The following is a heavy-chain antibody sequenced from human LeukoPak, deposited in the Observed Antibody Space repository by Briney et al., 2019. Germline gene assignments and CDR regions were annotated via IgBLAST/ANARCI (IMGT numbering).Heavy chain of an antibody. Sequence: GASVKVSCKASGYTFTSYYMHWVRQAPGQGLEWMGIINPSGGSTSYAQKFQGRVTMTSDMSTSTVYMELSSLRSEDTAVYYCARGHRENVQTGTTLGHWFDPWGQGTLVTVSS. J-gene: IGHJ5*02. CDR3: ARGHRENVQTGTTLGHWFDP. CDR1: GYTFTSYY. V-gene: IGHV1-46*01. CDR2: INPSGGST. D-gene: IGHD1-7*01.